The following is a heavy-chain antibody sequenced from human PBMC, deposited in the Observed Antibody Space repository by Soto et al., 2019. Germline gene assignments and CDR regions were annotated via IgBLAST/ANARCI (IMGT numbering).Heavy chain of an antibody. V-gene: IGHV4-59*01. CDR2: IYYSGST. CDR1: GGSISSYY. CDR3: ARKSGGDYYYYYGMDV. J-gene: IGHJ6*02. D-gene: IGHD2-15*01. Sequence: PSETLSLTCTVSGGSISSYYWSWIRQPPGKGLEWIGYIYYSGSTNYNPSLKSRVTISVDTSKNQFSLKLSSVTAADTAVYYCARKSGGDYYYYYGMDVWGQGTTVTVS.